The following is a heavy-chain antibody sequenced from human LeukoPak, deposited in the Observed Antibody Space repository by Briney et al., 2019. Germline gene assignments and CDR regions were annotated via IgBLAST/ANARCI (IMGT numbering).Heavy chain of an antibody. J-gene: IGHJ4*02. CDR3: ARDAYSSVES. V-gene: IGHV3-74*01. D-gene: IGHD6-19*01. Sequence: PGGSLRLSCAASGFTFSSYWMHWVRQTPGKGLVWVSRINSDGTSSTYADSVEGRFTISRDNAKNTLYLQMNSLRAEDTAVYYCARDAYSSVESWGQGTLVTVSS. CDR1: GFTFSSYW. CDR2: INSDGTSS.